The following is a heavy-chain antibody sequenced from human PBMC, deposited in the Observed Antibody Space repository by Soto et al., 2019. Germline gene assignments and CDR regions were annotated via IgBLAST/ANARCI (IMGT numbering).Heavy chain of an antibody. Sequence: PSETLSLTCTVSGDSIISDGHSWSWIRQPPGEALEWIGYIYQTGTTQYNPSLSSRVSISADRSKNQFSLHLTSVTAADTAVYYCARAVFCTDGFCFPNWLDPWGQGILVTVSS. D-gene: IGHD2-8*01. CDR2: IYQTGTT. CDR1: GDSIISDGHS. CDR3: ARAVFCTDGFCFPNWLDP. J-gene: IGHJ5*02. V-gene: IGHV4-30-2*01.